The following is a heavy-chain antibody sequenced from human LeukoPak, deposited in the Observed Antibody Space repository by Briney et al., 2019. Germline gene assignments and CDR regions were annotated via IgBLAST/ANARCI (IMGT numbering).Heavy chain of an antibody. Sequence: ASVKVSCKASRGTFSSYGISWLRQAPGQGLEWMGGIIPIFGTANYAQKFQGRVTITADKSTSTAYMELSSLRSEDTAVYYCARAPGSGPPNYWGQGTLVTVSS. CDR1: RGTFSSYG. V-gene: IGHV1-69*06. CDR2: IIPIFGTA. D-gene: IGHD3-10*01. CDR3: ARAPGSGPPNY. J-gene: IGHJ4*02.